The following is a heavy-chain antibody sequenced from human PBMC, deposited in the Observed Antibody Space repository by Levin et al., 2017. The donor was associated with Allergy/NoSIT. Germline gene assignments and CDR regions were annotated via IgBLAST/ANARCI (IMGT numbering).Heavy chain of an antibody. CDR2: INHSGST. J-gene: IGHJ6*02. D-gene: IGHD2-2*02. V-gene: IGHV4-34*01. Sequence: PSETLSLTCAVYGGSFSGYYWSWIRQPPGKGLEWIGEINHSGSTNYNPSLKSRVTISVDTSKNQFSLKLSSVTAADTAVYYCARGRRYCSSTSCYINLWGMDVWGQGTTVTVSS. CDR1: GGSFSGYY. CDR3: ARGRRYCSSTSCYINLWGMDV.